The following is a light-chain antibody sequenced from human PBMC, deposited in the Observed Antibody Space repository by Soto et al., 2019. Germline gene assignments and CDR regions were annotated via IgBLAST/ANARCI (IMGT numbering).Light chain of an antibody. Sequence: ETVMTQSPATVSVSPGERATLSCRASQSVSSDLAWYQQKPGQAPRLLIYGASTRATGIPARFSGSRSGTEFTLTINSLQSEDFAVYYCQQYNTWPRTVGQGTKVDSK. J-gene: IGKJ1*01. CDR1: QSVSSD. V-gene: IGKV3-15*01. CDR2: GAS. CDR3: QQYNTWPRT.